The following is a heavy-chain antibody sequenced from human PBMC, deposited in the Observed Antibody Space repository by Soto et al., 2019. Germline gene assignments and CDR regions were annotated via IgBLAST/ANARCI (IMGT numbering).Heavy chain of an antibody. Sequence: GGSLRLSCAGSGFSFGSYEMHWVRQAPGKGLEWVTFTSYDGSINYYADSVKGRFTMSRDNSKNLLYLQMNSLRTEDTAVYYCARMASSGTLNWFDPWGQGTLVTVSS. CDR2: TSYDGSIN. J-gene: IGHJ5*02. V-gene: IGHV3-30*04. CDR3: ARMASSGTLNWFDP. CDR1: GFSFGSYE.